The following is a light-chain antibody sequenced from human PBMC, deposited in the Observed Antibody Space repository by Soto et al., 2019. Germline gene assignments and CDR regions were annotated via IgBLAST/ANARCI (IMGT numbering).Light chain of an antibody. J-gene: IGKJ1*01. Sequence: DIEMTQSPSTLPASVGDRVTITCRASQSISGWLAWFQQKPGKAPKLLIYDASSLQSGVPSRFSGSGSGTVFTLTISSLQPDDFATYYCQQYNSYPWAFGQGTKVDIK. CDR3: QQYNSYPWA. CDR1: QSISGW. CDR2: DAS. V-gene: IGKV1-5*01.